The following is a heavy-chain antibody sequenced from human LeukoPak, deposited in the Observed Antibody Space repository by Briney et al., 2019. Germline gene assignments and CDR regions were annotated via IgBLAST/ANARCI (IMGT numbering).Heavy chain of an antibody. Sequence: SETLSLTCTVSGGSISSYYWSWIRQPPGKGLEWIGYIYYSGSTNYNPSLKSRVTISVDTSKNQFSLKVTSVTAADTAVYYCARARGIAAADNFDYWGQGTLVTVSS. D-gene: IGHD6-13*01. J-gene: IGHJ4*02. CDR1: GGSISSYY. CDR2: IYYSGST. CDR3: ARARGIAAADNFDY. V-gene: IGHV4-59*12.